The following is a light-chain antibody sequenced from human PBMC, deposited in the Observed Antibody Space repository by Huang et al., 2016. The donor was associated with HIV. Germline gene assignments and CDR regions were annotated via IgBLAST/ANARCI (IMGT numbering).Light chain of an antibody. CDR2: GAS. J-gene: IGKJ5*01. V-gene: IGKV3-15*01. Sequence: EIVMTQSPVTLSVSPGERATLSCRASQSVYSNLAWYQQKPGQAPRLLIYGASTRATGGPARVSGSGSGTEFTLTISSLQSEDFAVYYCQQYNNWPPITFGQGTRLEIK. CDR3: QQYNNWPPIT. CDR1: QSVYSN.